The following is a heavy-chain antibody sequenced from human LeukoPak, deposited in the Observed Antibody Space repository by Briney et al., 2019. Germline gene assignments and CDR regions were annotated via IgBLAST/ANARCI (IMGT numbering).Heavy chain of an antibody. J-gene: IGHJ4*02. CDR3: ATVGRGYSYGY. CDR1: GGTFTSYA. D-gene: IGHD5-18*01. CDR2: IIPIFGTA. Sequence: SVKVSCKASGGTFTSYAISWVRQAPGQGLEWMGRIIPIFGTANYAQKFQGRVTITTDESTSTAYMELSSLRSEDTAVYYCATVGRGYSYGYWGQGTLVTVSS. V-gene: IGHV1-69*05.